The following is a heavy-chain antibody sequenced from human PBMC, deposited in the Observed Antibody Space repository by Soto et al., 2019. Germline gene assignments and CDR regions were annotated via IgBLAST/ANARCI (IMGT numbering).Heavy chain of an antibody. V-gene: IGHV1-18*01. CDR3: ARDRGSGSYYDPAYYYYGMDV. CDR1: GYTFTSYD. Sequence: ASVKVSCKASGYTFTSYDINWVRQATGQGLERMGWISAYNGNTNYAQKLQGRVTMTTDTSTSTAYMELRSLRSDDTAVYYCARDRGSGSYYDPAYYYYGMDVWGQGTTVTVSS. D-gene: IGHD3-10*01. J-gene: IGHJ6*02. CDR2: ISAYNGNT.